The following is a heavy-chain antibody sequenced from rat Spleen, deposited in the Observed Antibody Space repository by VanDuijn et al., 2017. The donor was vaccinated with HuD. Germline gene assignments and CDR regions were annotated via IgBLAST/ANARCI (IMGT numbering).Heavy chain of an antibody. CDR3: VREDLGINH. D-gene: IGHD1-9*01. CDR2: ISTGGGNT. J-gene: IGHJ2*01. V-gene: IGHV5-25*01. Sequence: EVQLVESGGGLVQPGRSMKLSCAASGFTFSNYYMAWVRQAPTEGLEWVASISTGGGNTYYRDSVKGRFTISRDNAQDTLYLQKSKLRSEDTAIYYCVREDLGINHWGQGVMVTVSS. CDR1: GFTFSNYY.